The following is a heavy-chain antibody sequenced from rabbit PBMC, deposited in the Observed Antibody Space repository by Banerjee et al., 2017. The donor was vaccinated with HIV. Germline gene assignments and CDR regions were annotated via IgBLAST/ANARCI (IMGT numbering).Heavy chain of an antibody. CDR3: ARGYGSFGDGLDL. CDR1: GFTLSSYW. J-gene: IGHJ4*01. CDR2: IYIGSSGST. V-gene: IGHV1S40*01. Sequence: QSLEESGGDLVKPEGSLTLTCTASGFTLSSYWMCWVRQAPGKGLEWIACIYIGSSGSTNYESWANGRFTISKTSSTTVTLQMTSLSAADTATYFCARGYGSFGDGLDLWGQGTLVTVS. D-gene: IGHD5-1*01.